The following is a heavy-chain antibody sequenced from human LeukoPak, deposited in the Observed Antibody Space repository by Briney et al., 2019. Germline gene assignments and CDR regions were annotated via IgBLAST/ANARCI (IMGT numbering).Heavy chain of an antibody. CDR2: IYYSGST. CDR3: ARRIAVTGHFDY. Sequence: SETLSLTCTVSGGSISSYYWSWIRQPPGKGLEWIGYIYYSGSTNYNPSLKSRVTISVDTSKNQFSLKLSSVTTADTAVYYCARRIAVTGHFDYWGQGTLVTVSS. V-gene: IGHV4-59*01. CDR1: GGSISSYY. J-gene: IGHJ4*02. D-gene: IGHD6-19*01.